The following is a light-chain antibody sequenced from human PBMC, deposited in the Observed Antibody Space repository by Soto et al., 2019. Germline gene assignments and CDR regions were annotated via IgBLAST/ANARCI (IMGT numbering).Light chain of an antibody. CDR1: SSNIGAGYD. Sequence: QSVLTQPPSVSGAPGQRVTISCTGSSSNIGAGYDVHWYLQVSGTAPKLLVYTHNNRPSGVPDRFSGSTSGTSASLAITGLQSEDEADYYCQSYDSRLSAYVFGTGTKVTVL. CDR2: THN. J-gene: IGLJ1*01. V-gene: IGLV1-40*01. CDR3: QSYDSRLSAYV.